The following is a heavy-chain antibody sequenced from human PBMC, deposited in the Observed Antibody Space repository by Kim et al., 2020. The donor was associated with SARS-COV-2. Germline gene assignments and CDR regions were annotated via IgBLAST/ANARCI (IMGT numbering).Heavy chain of an antibody. V-gene: IGHV1-2*02. D-gene: IGHD4-4*01. J-gene: IGHJ4*02. CDR3: ARDPPTEETLDY. CDR2: IYPSGCDT. CDR1: GFAFSNYY. Sequence: ASVKVSCKASGFAFSNYYFHWVRQAPGQGLEWMGWIYPSGCDTVYSQKFQGRVTMTRDSSISTAYMELRGLRFDDTAIYYCARDPPTEETLDYWGQGTPVTVYS.